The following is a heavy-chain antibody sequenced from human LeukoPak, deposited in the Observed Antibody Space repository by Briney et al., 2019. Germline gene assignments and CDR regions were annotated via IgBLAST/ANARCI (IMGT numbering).Heavy chain of an antibody. CDR3: AKEDIAAAGTGLDY. D-gene: IGHD6-13*01. CDR2: ISYDGSNK. CDR1: GFTFSTYA. V-gene: IGHV3-30-3*01. Sequence: GRSLRLSCAASGFTFSTYAMHWVRQAPGKGLEWVAVISYDGSNKYYADSVKGRFTISRDNSKNTLYLQMNSLRAEDTAVYYCAKEDIAAAGTGLDYWGQGTLVTVSS. J-gene: IGHJ4*02.